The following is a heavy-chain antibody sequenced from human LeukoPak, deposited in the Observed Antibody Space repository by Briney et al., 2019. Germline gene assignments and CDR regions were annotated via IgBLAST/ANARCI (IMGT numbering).Heavy chain of an antibody. CDR3: AGRRQRCCGGGGCFGDFDS. D-gene: IGHD2-15*01. J-gene: IGHJ5*01. V-gene: IGHV4-30-4*01. CDR1: GVSISSDYY. Sequence: SQTLSLTCTVSGVSISSDYYWSWIRQPPGKGLEWIGYIYYSGRTYYNLSLKSRVTISVDTSKNQFSLNLGSVIAADTAVYYCAGRRQRCCGGGGCFGDFDSWGPGTLVTVPS. CDR2: IYYSGRT.